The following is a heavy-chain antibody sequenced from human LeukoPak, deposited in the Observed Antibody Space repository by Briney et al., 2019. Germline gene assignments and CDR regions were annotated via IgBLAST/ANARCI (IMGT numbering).Heavy chain of an antibody. CDR1: GGSISSYY. CDR2: FFYSGST. Sequence: SETLSLTCTVSGGSISSYYWSWIRQPPGKGLEWIGYFFYSGSTNYNPSLKSRVTISVDTSKNQFSPKLSSVTAADTAVYYYARLPDFDSSGYYGYYYYGMDVWGQGTTVTVSS. V-gene: IGHV4-59*08. CDR3: ARLPDFDSSGYYGYYYYGMDV. J-gene: IGHJ6*02. D-gene: IGHD3-22*01.